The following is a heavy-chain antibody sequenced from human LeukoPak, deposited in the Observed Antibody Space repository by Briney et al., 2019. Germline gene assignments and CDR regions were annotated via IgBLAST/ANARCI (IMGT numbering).Heavy chain of an antibody. CDR3: VRPAEQQLDAYDI. V-gene: IGHV4-39*01. Sequence: SETLSLTCTVSGDSISSNSYYWGWIRQPPGKGLEWIGSIYYRGSTYYNPSLKSRVTISVDTSKNQFSLELTSVTAADTAVYYCVRPAEQQLDAYDIWGQGKMVTVSS. J-gene: IGHJ3*02. D-gene: IGHD6-13*01. CDR1: GDSISSNSYY. CDR2: IYYRGST.